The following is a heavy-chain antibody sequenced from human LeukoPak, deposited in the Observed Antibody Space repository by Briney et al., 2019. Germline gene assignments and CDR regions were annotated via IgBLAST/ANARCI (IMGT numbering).Heavy chain of an antibody. V-gene: IGHV1-8*01. D-gene: IGHD3-10*01. J-gene: IGHJ4*02. CDR1: GYTFTNYD. CDR3: AGGRGGTVVRGYLDY. Sequence: GASVKVSCKASGYTFTNYDIMWVRQATGQGPEWMGWMNSNSGNTGYAQKFQGRVTITRDTSINTAYMELHSLTSEDTAVYYCAGGRGGTVVRGYLDYWGQGTLVTVSS. CDR2: MNSNSGNT.